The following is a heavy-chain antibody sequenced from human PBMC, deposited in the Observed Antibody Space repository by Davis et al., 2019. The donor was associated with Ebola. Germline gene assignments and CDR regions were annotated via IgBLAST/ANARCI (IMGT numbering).Heavy chain of an antibody. CDR3: ARAAFDSSGYYFDY. J-gene: IGHJ4*02. Sequence: ESLKISCAASGFTVSSNYMSWIRQPPGKGLEWIGYIYYSGSTNYNPSLKSRVTISVDTSKNQFSLKLSSVTAADTAVYYCARAAFDSSGYYFDYWGQGTLVTVSS. V-gene: IGHV4-59*02. CDR1: GFTVSSNY. CDR2: IYYSGST. D-gene: IGHD3-22*01.